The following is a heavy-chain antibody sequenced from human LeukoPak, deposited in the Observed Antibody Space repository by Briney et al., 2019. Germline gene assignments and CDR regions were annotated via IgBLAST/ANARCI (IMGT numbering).Heavy chain of an antibody. CDR3: ARDPFYDFWSGYEY. D-gene: IGHD3-3*01. V-gene: IGHV1-46*01. CDR2: INPRGGST. J-gene: IGHJ4*02. CDR1: GYTFTSHF. Sequence: ASVKVSCKASGYTFTSHFMHWVRQAPGQGLEWMGIINPRGGSTSYTQKFQGRVTMTRDTSTSTVYMELSSLRAEDTAVYYCARDPFYDFWSGYEYWGQGTLVTVSS.